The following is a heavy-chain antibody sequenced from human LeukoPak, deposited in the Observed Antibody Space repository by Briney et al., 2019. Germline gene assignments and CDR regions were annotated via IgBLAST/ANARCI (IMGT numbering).Heavy chain of an antibody. Sequence: ASVKVSCKVSGYTLTELSMHWVRQAPGKGLEWMGGFDPEDGETIYAQKFQGRVTMTEDTSTDTAYMELSSLRSEDTAVYYCATYPPHNYYGSRYSYYYYYGMDVWGQGTTVTVSS. J-gene: IGHJ6*02. V-gene: IGHV1-24*01. CDR2: FDPEDGET. CDR3: ATYPPHNYYGSRYSYYYYYGMDV. CDR1: GYTLTELS. D-gene: IGHD3-10*01.